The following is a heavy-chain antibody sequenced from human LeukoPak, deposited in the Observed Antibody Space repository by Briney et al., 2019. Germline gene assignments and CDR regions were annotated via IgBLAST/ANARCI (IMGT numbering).Heavy chain of an antibody. V-gene: IGHV3-23*01. CDR2: ISGSGDST. D-gene: IGHD3-10*01. CDR1: GFTFSSYA. J-gene: IGHJ4*02. Sequence: GGSLRLSCAASGFTFSSYAMSWVRQAPGKGLEWVSSISGSGDSTYYADSVKGRFTNSRDNSVNTLYLQMNSLRAEDTAVYYCAKSSPMTMVRGANDYWGQGTLVTVSS. CDR3: AKSSPMTMVRGANDY.